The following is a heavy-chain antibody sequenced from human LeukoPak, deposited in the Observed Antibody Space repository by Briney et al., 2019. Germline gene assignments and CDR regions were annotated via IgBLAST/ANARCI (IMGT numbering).Heavy chain of an antibody. Sequence: PGGSLRLSRAASGLTVGFKCMSWVRQAPGKGLEWVSGISGSGGSTYYADSVKGRFTISRDSSKNTLWLQMNSLRAEDTAVYYCAKEVGSGSYQPFDSWGQGTLVSVSS. CDR2: ISGSGGST. V-gene: IGHV3-23*01. CDR3: AKEVGSGSYQPFDS. J-gene: IGHJ4*02. CDR1: GLTVGFKC. D-gene: IGHD3-10*01.